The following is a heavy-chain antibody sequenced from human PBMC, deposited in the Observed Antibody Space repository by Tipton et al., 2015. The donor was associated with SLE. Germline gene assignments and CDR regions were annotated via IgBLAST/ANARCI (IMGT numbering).Heavy chain of an antibody. J-gene: IGHJ6*03. CDR3: AKAGSSWSYYYSMDV. D-gene: IGHD6-13*01. CDR1: GFTVSDNY. V-gene: IGHV3-43*01. CDR2: ISWDGGYT. Sequence: SLRPSCAASGFTVSDNYMIWVRQAPGKGLEWVSLISWDGGYTDFADSVKGRFTISRDNSKNSLYLQMNSLRTEDTAFYYCAKAGSSWSYYYSMDVWGKGTTVTVSS.